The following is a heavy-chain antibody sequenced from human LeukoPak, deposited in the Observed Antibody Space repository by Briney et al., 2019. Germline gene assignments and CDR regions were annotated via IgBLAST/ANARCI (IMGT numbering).Heavy chain of an antibody. CDR2: IYTSGST. D-gene: IGHD3-10*01. V-gene: IGHV4-4*07. CDR1: GGSISTDY. Sequence: SETLSLTCTVSGGSISTDYWTWIRQPAGKGLEWIGLIYTSGSTNYNPSLKSRVTMSLDTSKNQFSLKLTSVTAADTAVYYCASDFGYWGQGTLVIVSS. J-gene: IGHJ4*02. CDR3: ASDFGY.